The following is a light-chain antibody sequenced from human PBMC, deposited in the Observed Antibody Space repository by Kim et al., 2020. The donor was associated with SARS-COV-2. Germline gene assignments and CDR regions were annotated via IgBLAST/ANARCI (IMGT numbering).Light chain of an antibody. CDR2: EKN. CDR1: SLRSYY. V-gene: IGLV3-19*01. Sequence: SSELTQDSAVSVALGQTVRSTCQGDSLRSYYSSWYQQKPGQAPVLVIYEKNNRPSGIPDRFSGSSSGNTASLTITGAQAEDEADYYCNSRESGVNHVVFGGGTQLTVL. CDR3: NSRESGVNHVV. J-gene: IGLJ3*02.